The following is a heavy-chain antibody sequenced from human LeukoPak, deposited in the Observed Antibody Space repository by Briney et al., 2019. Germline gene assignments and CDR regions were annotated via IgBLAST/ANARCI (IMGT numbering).Heavy chain of an antibody. CDR2: IYNSGTT. CDR1: GFTVSSNS. Sequence: PGGSLRLSCVVSGFTVSSNSNSWVRQAPGKGLEWVSIIYNSGTTYYADSVKGRFTVSRDNSKNTLYLQMNSLRPQDTAVYYCARGHYGGNSVFDYWGQGTLVTV. J-gene: IGHJ4*02. CDR3: ARGHYGGNSVFDY. D-gene: IGHD4-23*01. V-gene: IGHV3-66*02.